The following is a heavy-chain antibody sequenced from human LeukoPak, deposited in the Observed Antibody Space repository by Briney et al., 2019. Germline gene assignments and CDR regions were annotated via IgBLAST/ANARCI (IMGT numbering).Heavy chain of an antibody. V-gene: IGHV3-23*01. CDR1: GFTFSSSA. D-gene: IGHD3-16*02. J-gene: IGHJ4*02. CDR3: LRGGSYRPVYFDY. Sequence: GGSLRLSCAASGFTFSSSAMSWVRQAPGKGLEWDSAISGSGGSTYYADSVKGRFTISRDNSKNTLYLQMNSLRAEDTAVYYCLRGGSYRPVYFDYWGQGTLVTVSS. CDR2: ISGSGGST.